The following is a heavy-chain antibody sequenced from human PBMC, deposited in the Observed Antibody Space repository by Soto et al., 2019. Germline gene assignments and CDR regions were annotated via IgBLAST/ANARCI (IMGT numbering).Heavy chain of an antibody. J-gene: IGHJ6*02. Sequence: GESLKISCKGSGYSFTSYWISWVRQMPGKGLEWMGRIDPSDSYTNYSPSFQGHVTISADKSISTAYLQWSSLKASDTAMYYCARSPTYYYYGRDCYVMDVWGQGTTVTV. CDR1: GYSFTSYW. D-gene: IGHD3-22*01. V-gene: IGHV5-10-1*01. CDR2: IDPSDSYT. CDR3: ARSPTYYYYGRDCYVMDV.